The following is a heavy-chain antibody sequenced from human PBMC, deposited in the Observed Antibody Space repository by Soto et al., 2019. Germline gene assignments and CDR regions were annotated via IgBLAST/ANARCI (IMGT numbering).Heavy chain of an antibody. CDR3: ARRLDRGERREFDI. Sequence: QMQLVQSGAEVKRPGASVRVSCKSSGYTFTSFYIHWVRQAPGQGLEWMGIINPSGGITNFAQRFQGRVTISVDKSIRTAYLQWSSLKASDTAIYYCARRLDRGERREFDIWGQGTMVSVSS. J-gene: IGHJ3*02. CDR1: GYTFTSFY. D-gene: IGHD3-16*01. V-gene: IGHV1-46*01. CDR2: INPSGGIT.